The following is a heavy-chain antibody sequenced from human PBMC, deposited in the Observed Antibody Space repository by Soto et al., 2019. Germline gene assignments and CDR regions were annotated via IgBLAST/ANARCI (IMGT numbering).Heavy chain of an antibody. CDR2: ISNSGSSI. CDR1: GFTFSSYS. J-gene: IGHJ4*02. CDR3: AKSGLGGWYYFDS. Sequence: EVQLVESGGGLVQPGGSLRLSCAASGFTFSSYSMNWVRQAPGKGLEWISDISNSGSSIYYADSVKGRFTISRDNAKNSLYLQMISQRDDDTAVYYCAKSGLGGWYYFDSWGQGTLVTVSS. D-gene: IGHD6-19*01. V-gene: IGHV3-48*02.